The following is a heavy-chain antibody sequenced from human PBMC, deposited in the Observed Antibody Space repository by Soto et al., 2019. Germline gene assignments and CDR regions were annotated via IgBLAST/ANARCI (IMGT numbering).Heavy chain of an antibody. CDR2: IYHSGRT. V-gene: IGHV4-30-2*01. CDR1: GGSINSGGYS. Sequence: TLSLTCAVSGGSINSGGYSWSWIRQPPGKGLEWIGYIYHSGRTYYNPSLKSRVTISVDRSKNQFSLKLSSVTAADTDVYYCARVPGYWGQGTLVTV. J-gene: IGHJ4*02. CDR3: ARVPGY.